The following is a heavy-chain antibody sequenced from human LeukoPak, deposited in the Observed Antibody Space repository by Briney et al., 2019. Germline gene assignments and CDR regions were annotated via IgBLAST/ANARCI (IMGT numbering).Heavy chain of an antibody. CDR2: LYTGGGT. CDR3: TRSGYRHPYHFDS. CDR1: GFSVRTTY. D-gene: IGHD3-22*01. Sequence: GRSLRLSCAASGFSVRTTYTSWVRQAPGKGLEWVSVLYTGGGTDHADSVKGRFTISRDNSENTLSLQMNSLRAEDTAIYYCTRSGYRHPYHFDSWGQGTLVTVSS. J-gene: IGHJ4*02. V-gene: IGHV3-53*01.